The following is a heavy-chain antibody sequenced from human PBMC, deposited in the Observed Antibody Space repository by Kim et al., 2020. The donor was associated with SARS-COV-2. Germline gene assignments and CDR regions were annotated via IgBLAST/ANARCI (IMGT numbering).Heavy chain of an antibody. J-gene: IGHJ4*02. Sequence: GSPTDYADSVNGRFTISRDSAKRSVSLQMNSLTPEDTAVYYCVREPSNWGQGTLVTVSS. CDR3: VREPSN. CDR2: GSPT. V-gene: IGHV3-11*01.